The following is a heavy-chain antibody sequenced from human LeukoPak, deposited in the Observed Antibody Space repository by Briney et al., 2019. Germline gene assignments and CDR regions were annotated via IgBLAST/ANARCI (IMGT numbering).Heavy chain of an antibody. CDR2: IYYSGST. V-gene: IGHV4-59*01. CDR1: GGSFSGYY. Sequence: SETLSLTCAVYGGSFSGYYWSWIRQPPGKGLEWIGHIYYSGSTNYNPSLKSRVTISVDTSKNQFSLKLSSVTAADTAVYYCARTLSSWHSYYYYYGMDVWGQGTTVTVSS. CDR3: ARTLSSWHSYYYYYGMDV. J-gene: IGHJ6*02. D-gene: IGHD6-13*01.